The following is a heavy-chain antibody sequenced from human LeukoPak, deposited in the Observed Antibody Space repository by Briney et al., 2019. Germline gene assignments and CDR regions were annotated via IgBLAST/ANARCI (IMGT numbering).Heavy chain of an antibody. CDR2: INPNSGGT. CDR3: ASQGTVTPGPREYYFDY. Sequence: ASVKVSCKASGYTFTDYYMHWVRQAPGQGLEWMGWINPNSGGTNYAQKFQGRVTMTRDTSISTAYMDLSRLRSDDTAVYYCASQGTVTPGPREYYFDYWAQGTLVTVSS. CDR1: GYTFTDYY. V-gene: IGHV1-2*02. J-gene: IGHJ4*02. D-gene: IGHD4-17*01.